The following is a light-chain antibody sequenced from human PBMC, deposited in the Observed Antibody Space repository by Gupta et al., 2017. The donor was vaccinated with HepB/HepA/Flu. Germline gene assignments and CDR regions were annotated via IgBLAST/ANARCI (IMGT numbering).Light chain of an antibody. CDR2: DAP. J-gene: IGKJ2*01. CDR3: QQYNNWPLYT. V-gene: IGKV3-15*01. CDR1: QSVSSN. Sequence: DIMVTQSPATLSVSPAERATLSCRASQSVSSNLAWYQQKPGQAPRLLIYDAPTRDTGIPAKFTGSGSGTELTLTISSRQYEDFAVYYCQQYNNWPLYTFGQGTKLEIK.